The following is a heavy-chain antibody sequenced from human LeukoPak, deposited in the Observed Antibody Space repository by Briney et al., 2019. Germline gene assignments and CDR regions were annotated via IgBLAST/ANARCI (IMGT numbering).Heavy chain of an antibody. Sequence: SETLSLTCTVSGGSISSYYWSWIRQPPGKGLEWIGYIYYSGSTNYNPSLKSRVTISVDTSKNQFSLKLSSVTAADTAVYYCARGPVDDFWSGYVSSRGYYFDYWGQGTLVTVSS. CDR3: ARGPVDDFWSGYVSSRGYYFDY. J-gene: IGHJ4*02. CDR2: IYYSGST. D-gene: IGHD3-3*01. CDR1: GGSISSYY. V-gene: IGHV4-59*12.